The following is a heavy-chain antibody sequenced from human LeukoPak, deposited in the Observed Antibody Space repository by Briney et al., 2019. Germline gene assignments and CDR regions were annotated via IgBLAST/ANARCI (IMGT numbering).Heavy chain of an antibody. J-gene: IGHJ6*03. CDR1: GFTFSDCY. D-gene: IGHD1-26*01. V-gene: IGHV3-23*01. CDR2: ISGSGGST. Sequence: PGGSLRLSCAASGFTFSDCYMSWIRQAPGKGLEWVSAISGSGGSTYYADSVKGRFTISRDNSKNTLYLQMNSLRAKDTAVYYCAKWVGYMDVWGKGTTVTVSS. CDR3: AKWVGYMDV.